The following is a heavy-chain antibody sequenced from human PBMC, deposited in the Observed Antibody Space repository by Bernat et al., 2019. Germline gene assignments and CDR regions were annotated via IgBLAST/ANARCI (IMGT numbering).Heavy chain of an antibody. D-gene: IGHD3-3*01. CDR3: ARGAGMEVHNWYFDL. J-gene: IGHJ2*01. CDR2: ISNGGGNT. V-gene: IGHV3-23*04. Sequence: EVQLVESGGDLVQPGGSLSLSCAASGYAFSCCAVTWVRQAPGKGLVWVSTISNGGGNTYYADSVKGRFTISRDNSKNTLFLQMNSLRADDTAIYYCARGAGMEVHNWYFDLWGRGTLVTVSS. CDR1: GYAFSCCA.